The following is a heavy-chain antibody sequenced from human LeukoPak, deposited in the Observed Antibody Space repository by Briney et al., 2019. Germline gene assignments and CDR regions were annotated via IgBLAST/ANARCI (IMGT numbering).Heavy chain of an antibody. V-gene: IGHV5-51*01. CDR2: IYPGDSDT. D-gene: IGHD6-19*01. CDR1: GYNFDTYW. CDR3: ARHGQFHKTRDAFDF. J-gene: IGHJ3*01. Sequence: GESLKISCKASGYNFDTYWVAWLRQMPGKGLEWMGIIYPGDSDTRYSPSFQGLVTISADKSINTAYLQWDNLKASDTAMYYCARHGQFHKTRDAFDFWGQGTIVTVS.